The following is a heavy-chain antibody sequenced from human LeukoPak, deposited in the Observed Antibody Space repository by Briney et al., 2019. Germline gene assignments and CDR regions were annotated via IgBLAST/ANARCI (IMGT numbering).Heavy chain of an antibody. Sequence: RASVKVSCKASGGTFSSYTISSVRQAPGQGLEWMGRIIPILGIANYAQKFQGRVTITADKSTSTAYMELSSLRSEDTAVYYCASSSSGNFDYWGQGTLVTVSS. CDR2: IIPILGIA. D-gene: IGHD3-22*01. CDR1: GGTFSSYT. J-gene: IGHJ4*02. V-gene: IGHV1-69*02. CDR3: ASSSSGNFDY.